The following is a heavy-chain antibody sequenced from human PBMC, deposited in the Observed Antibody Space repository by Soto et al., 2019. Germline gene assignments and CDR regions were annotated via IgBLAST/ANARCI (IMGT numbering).Heavy chain of an antibody. Sequence: QVQLQESGPGLVKPSQTLSLTCTVSGGSISSGGYYWSWIRQHPGKGLDGIGYIYYSGSTYYNPFLQSRVTISVDTSKNQFSLKLSSVTAEDTAVYYCAREKNNDAVAGTLDYWGQGTLVTVSS. V-gene: IGHV4-31*03. CDR2: IYYSGST. D-gene: IGHD6-19*01. J-gene: IGHJ4*02. CDR3: AREKNNDAVAGTLDY. CDR1: GGSISSGGYY.